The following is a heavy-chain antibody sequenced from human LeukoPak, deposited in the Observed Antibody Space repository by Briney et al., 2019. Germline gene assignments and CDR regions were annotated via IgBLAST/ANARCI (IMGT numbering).Heavy chain of an antibody. CDR2: INPNSGGT. Sequence: GASVKVSCKASGYTFTGYYMHWVRQAPGQGLEWMGWINPNSGGTNYAQKFQGRVTMTRDTSISTAYMELSRLRSDDTAVYYCASELDTAMVTGFDYWGQGTLVTVSS. D-gene: IGHD5-18*01. CDR3: ASELDTAMVTGFDY. V-gene: IGHV1-2*02. CDR1: GYTFTGYY. J-gene: IGHJ4*02.